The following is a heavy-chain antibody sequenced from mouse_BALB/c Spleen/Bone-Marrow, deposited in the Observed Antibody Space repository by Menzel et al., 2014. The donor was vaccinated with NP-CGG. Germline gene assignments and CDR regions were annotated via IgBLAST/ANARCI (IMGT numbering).Heavy chain of an antibody. D-gene: IGHD3-2*01. V-gene: IGHV1-14*01. CDR3: ARPRQLGLPYYFDY. Sequence: EVQLQQSGPELVKPGASVKMSCKASGYTFTSYVMHWVKQKPGQGLEWIGYINPYNDGTKYNEKFKGQATLTSDKPSSTSYMELSIRTAEDSAFYYCARPRQLGLPYYFDYWCQGTTLTVSS. J-gene: IGHJ2*01. CDR2: INPYNDGT. CDR1: GYTFTSYV.